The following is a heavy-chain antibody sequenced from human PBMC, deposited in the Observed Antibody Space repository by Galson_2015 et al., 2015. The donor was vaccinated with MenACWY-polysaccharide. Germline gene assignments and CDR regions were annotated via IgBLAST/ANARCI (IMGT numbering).Heavy chain of an antibody. CDR3: GRGGYGTWSGSC. Sequence: SVKVSCRASGYTFSGYHIHWVRQAPGQGLEWMGWIHPNSGGTTFAQKFQGRVTMTRDTSVSTVYMELNSLRSDDTAVYHCGRGGYGTWSGSCWGQGTLVTVSS. D-gene: IGHD3-10*01. CDR1: GYTFSGYH. V-gene: IGHV1-2*02. J-gene: IGHJ4*02. CDR2: IHPNSGGT.